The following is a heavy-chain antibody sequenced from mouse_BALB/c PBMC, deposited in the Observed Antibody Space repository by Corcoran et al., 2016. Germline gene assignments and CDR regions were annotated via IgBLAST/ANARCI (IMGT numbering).Heavy chain of an antibody. CDR3: ARWEWYYDV. CDR1: GFNIKDTY. V-gene: IGHV14-3*02. D-gene: IGHD4-1*01. Sequence: EVQLQQSGAELVKPGASVKLSCTASGFNIKDTYMHWVKQRTEQGLEWIGRIDPANGNTKYDPKFQGKATITADTSSNTAYLQLSSLTSEDTSVYYCARWEWYYDVWGAGTTVTVSS. CDR2: IDPANGNT. J-gene: IGHJ1*01.